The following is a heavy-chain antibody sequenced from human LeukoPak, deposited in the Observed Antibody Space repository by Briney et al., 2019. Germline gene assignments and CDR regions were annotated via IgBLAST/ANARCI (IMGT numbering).Heavy chain of an antibody. J-gene: IGHJ4*02. CDR2: INSDGGST. CDR1: GFTFSSYW. CDR3: ALSREAAGTVFDD. D-gene: IGHD6-13*01. V-gene: IGHV3-74*01. Sequence: GGSLRLSCAASGFTFSSYWMHWARQAPGKGLVWLSRINSDGGSTTYADSVKGRFTISRDNAKNTLYLQMNSLRAEDTAVYYCALSREAAGTVFDDWGQGTLVTVSS.